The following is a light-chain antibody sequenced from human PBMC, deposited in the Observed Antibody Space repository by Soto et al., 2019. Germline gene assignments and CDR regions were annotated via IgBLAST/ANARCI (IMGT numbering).Light chain of an antibody. V-gene: IGKV1-6*01. Sequence: AIQMTQSPSSLSASVGDRVTITCRASQGIGNDLGWYQKKPGRAPKLLIYAASSLQSGVPSRFSGSGSGTDFTLTISSLQPEDFATYYCLQDYNYPLTFGGGTKVDI. CDR1: QGIGND. CDR2: AAS. J-gene: IGKJ4*01. CDR3: LQDYNYPLT.